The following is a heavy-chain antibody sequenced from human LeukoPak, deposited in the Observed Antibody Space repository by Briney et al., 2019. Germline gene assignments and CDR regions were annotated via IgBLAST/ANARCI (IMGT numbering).Heavy chain of an antibody. D-gene: IGHD1-26*01. J-gene: IGHJ4*02. V-gene: IGHV4-34*01. CDR2: INHSGST. CDR3: ARDFGGSYSRFDY. Sequence: SETLSLTCAVYGGSFSGYYWSWIRQPPGKGLEWIGEINHSGSTNYNPSLKSRVTISVDTSKNQFSLKLSSVTAADTAVYYCARDFGGSYSRFDYWGQGTLVTVSS. CDR1: GGSFSGYY.